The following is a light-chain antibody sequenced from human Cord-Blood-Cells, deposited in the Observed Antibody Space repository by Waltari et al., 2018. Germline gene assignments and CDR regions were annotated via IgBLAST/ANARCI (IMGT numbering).Light chain of an antibody. J-gene: IGKJ4*01. Sequence: DIQLTQSPSPLSASVGDSVTITCQASQDISNYLNWYQQKPGKAPKLLIYDASNLETGVPSRFSGSGSGTDFTFTISSLQPEDIATYYCQQYDNLPPLTFGGGTKVEIK. CDR1: QDISNY. CDR2: DAS. V-gene: IGKV1-33*01. CDR3: QQYDNLPPLT.